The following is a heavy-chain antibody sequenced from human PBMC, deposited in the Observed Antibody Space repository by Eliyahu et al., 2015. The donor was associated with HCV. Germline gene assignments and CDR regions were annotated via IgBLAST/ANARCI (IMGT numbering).Heavy chain of an antibody. CDR3: ASVPQEYGGNVGAFDI. Sequence: QVQLQESGPGLVKPSQTLSLTCXVSGGSIXSGXYYWSWXRQPAGKGLEWIGRIYTSGSTNYNPSLKSRVTISVDTSKNQFSLKLSSVTAADTAVYYCASVPQEYGGNVGAFDIWGQGTMVTVSS. V-gene: IGHV4-61*02. J-gene: IGHJ3*02. D-gene: IGHD4-23*01. CDR2: IYTSGST. CDR1: GGSIXSGXYY.